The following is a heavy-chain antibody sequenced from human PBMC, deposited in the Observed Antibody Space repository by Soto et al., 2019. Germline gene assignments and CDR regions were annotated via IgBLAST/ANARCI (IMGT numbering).Heavy chain of an antibody. CDR2: INPNSGGT. CDR3: ASSITEYYYYGMDV. CDR1: GYTFTGYY. J-gene: IGHJ6*02. V-gene: IGHV1-2*04. Sequence: ASVKVSCKASGYTFTGYYMHWVRQAPGQGLEWMGWINPNSGGTNYAQKFQGWVTMTRDTSISTAYMELSRLRSDDTAVYYCASSITEYYYYGMDVWGQGTTVTVSS. D-gene: IGHD1-20*01.